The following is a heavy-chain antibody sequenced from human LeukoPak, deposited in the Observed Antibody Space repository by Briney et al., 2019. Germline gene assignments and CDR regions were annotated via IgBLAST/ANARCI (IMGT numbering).Heavy chain of an antibody. CDR1: GFTFDDYA. D-gene: IGHD3/OR15-3a*01. Sequence: PGGSLRLSCAASGFTFDDYAMHWVRQAPGKGLEWVSGISWNSGSIGYADSVKGRFTISRDNSKNTLYLQMNSLRAEDTAVYYCAKDLFGPPYFDYWGQGTLVTVSS. J-gene: IGHJ4*02. CDR2: ISWNSGSI. V-gene: IGHV3-9*01. CDR3: AKDLFGPPYFDY.